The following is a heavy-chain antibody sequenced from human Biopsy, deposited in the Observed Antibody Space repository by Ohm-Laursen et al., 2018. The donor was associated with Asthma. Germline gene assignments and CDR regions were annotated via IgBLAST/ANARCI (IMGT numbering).Heavy chain of an antibody. CDR3: ARTYYDFLTGQVKDVFGV. Sequence: ASVKVSCKASGYNFISFAIHWVHQAPGQRLEWMGWVNTGNGDTKYSQKFQGRVTITRDTSASTAYMEPRSLRSEDTATYYCARTYYDFLTGQVKDVFGVWGQGTMVTVSS. CDR2: VNTGNGDT. CDR1: GYNFISFA. V-gene: IGHV1-3*04. J-gene: IGHJ3*01. D-gene: IGHD3-9*01.